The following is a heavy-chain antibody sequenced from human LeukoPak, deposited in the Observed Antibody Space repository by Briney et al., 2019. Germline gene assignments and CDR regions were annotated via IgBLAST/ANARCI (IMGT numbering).Heavy chain of an antibody. V-gene: IGHV4-34*01. J-gene: IGHJ4*02. CDR2: INHSGST. D-gene: IGHD3-10*01. CDR3: AREYTDSDYHGLGSYFALDS. CDR1: GGSFSGYY. Sequence: SETLSLTCAVYGGSFSGYYWSWIRQPPGKGLEWIGEINHSGSTNYNPSLKSRVTISVDTSKNQFPLKLSSVTVADTAVYYCAREYTDSDYHGLGSYFALDSWGQGILVTVSS.